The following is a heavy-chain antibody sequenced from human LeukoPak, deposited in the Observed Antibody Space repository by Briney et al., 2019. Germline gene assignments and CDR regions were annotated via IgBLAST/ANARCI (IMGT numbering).Heavy chain of an antibody. J-gene: IGHJ3*02. Sequence: ASVKVSCKASGYTFTGYYMHWVRQAPGQGLEWMGWINPNSGGTNYAQKFQGWVTMTRDTSISTAYMELSRLRSDDTAVSYCAASIVVVTAMDDAFDIWGQGTMVTVSS. CDR3: AASIVVVTAMDDAFDI. CDR1: GYTFTGYY. D-gene: IGHD2-21*02. V-gene: IGHV1-2*04. CDR2: INPNSGGT.